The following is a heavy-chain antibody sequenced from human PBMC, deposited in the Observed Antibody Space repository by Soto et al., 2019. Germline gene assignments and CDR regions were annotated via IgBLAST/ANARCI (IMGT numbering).Heavy chain of an antibody. CDR3: VTYRSTGHPALFDY. J-gene: IGHJ4*02. CDR2: IYYSGSS. Sequence: SETLSLTCAVSGGSISRCDYYWSWIRHHPGKGLEWIGYIYYSGSSRYNPSLKSRLTISVDTSKNQFSLKLTSVTAADTAVYYCVTYRSTGHPALFDYWGQGTLVTVSS. V-gene: IGHV4-31*11. CDR1: GGSISRCDYY. D-gene: IGHD6-13*01.